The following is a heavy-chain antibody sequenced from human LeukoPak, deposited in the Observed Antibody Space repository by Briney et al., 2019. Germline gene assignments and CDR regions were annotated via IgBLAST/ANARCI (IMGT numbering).Heavy chain of an antibody. CDR2: IRYDGSNK. J-gene: IGHJ4*02. Sequence: GGSLRLSCAASGFPFSSYGMHWVRQAPGKGLEWVAFIRYDGSNKYYADSVKGRFTISRDNSKNTLYLQMNSLRAEDTAVYYCAKTYCGGDCPTTIDYWGQGTLVTVSS. V-gene: IGHV3-30*02. D-gene: IGHD2-21*01. CDR3: AKTYCGGDCPTTIDY. CDR1: GFPFSSYG.